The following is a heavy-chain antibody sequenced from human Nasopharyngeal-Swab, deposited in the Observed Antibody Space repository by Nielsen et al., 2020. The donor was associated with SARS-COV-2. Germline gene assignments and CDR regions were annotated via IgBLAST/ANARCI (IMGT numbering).Heavy chain of an antibody. D-gene: IGHD3-22*01. J-gene: IGHJ4*02. V-gene: IGHV3-49*04. Sequence: GESLKISCTTSGFSFGEYAMTWVRQAPGKGLEWVGFIRTKDFGGTTEYAASVKGRVSISRDDSRGVAYLQLNSLNTEDTAIYYCTRDRRSYYYDSSGSHYWGQGTLVTVSS. CDR2: IRTKDFGGTT. CDR3: TRDRRSYYYDSSGSHY. CDR1: GFSFGEYA.